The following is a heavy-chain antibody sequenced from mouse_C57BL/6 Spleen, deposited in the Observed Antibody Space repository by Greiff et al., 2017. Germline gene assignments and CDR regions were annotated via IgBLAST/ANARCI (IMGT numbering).Heavy chain of an antibody. J-gene: IGHJ4*01. D-gene: IGHD1-1*02. CDR2: IDPSDSYT. Sequence: QVQLQQPGAELVMPGASVKLSCTASGYTFTSYWMHWVKQRPGQGLEWIGEIDPSDSYTNYNQKFKGKSTLTVDKSSSTAYMQLSRLTSEDSAVYYCARSPDCGSYAVDDWGQGTSVTVSA. CDR1: GYTFTSYW. V-gene: IGHV1-69*01. CDR3: ARSPDCGSYAVDD.